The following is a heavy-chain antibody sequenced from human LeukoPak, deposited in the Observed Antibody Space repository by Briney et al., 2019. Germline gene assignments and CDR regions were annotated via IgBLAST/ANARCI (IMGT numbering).Heavy chain of an antibody. CDR1: GGTFSSYT. V-gene: IGHV1-69*04. J-gene: IGHJ5*02. D-gene: IGHD6-13*01. Sequence: SVKVSCKASGGTFSSYTISWVRQAPGHGLEWMGRIIPILGIANYAQKFQGRVTITADKSTSTAYMELSSLRSEDTAVYYCARDATWAQYSSSWNNWFDPWGQGTLVTVSS. CDR2: IIPILGIA. CDR3: ARDATWAQYSSSWNNWFDP.